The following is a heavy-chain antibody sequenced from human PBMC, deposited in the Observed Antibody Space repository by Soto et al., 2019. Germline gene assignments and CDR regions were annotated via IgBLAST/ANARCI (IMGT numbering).Heavy chain of an antibody. V-gene: IGHV3-74*01. Sequence: GGSLRLSCAVSGVTFANHWMHLVRPAPGKGLEWVSRMNSDGSTTDYADSVKGRFTVSRDNAKNTLYLPMNSLRAEGTAVYYGAPAGVDYCGRGTLVTVSS. CDR3: APAGVDY. CDR2: MNSDGSTT. D-gene: IGHD3-10*01. CDR1: GVTFANHW. J-gene: IGHJ4*02.